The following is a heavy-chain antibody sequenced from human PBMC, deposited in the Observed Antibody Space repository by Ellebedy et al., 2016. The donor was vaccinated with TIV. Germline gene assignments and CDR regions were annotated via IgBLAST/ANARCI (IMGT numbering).Heavy chain of an antibody. V-gene: IGHV3-7*03. Sequence: GGSLRLSCAASGFTFSAYWMSWVRQAPGKGLEWVANIKKDGSGRFFVDSVKGRFTISRDNAKNSLYLEMNSVRVEDSAIYYCARLAHDGWYGVDNWGQGTLVSVSS. CDR1: GFTFSAYW. D-gene: IGHD6-19*01. CDR3: ARLAHDGWYGVDN. CDR2: IKKDGSGR. J-gene: IGHJ4*02.